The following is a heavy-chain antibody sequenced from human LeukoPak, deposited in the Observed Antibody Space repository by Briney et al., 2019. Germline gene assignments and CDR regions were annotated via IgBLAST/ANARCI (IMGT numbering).Heavy chain of an antibody. CDR2: MNPNSGNT. Sequence: GASVKVSCTASGYTFTSYDINWVRQATGQGLEWMGWMNPNSGNTGYAQKFQGRVTMTRNTSISTAYMELSSLRSEDTAVYYCARGRIAVAATAYWGQGTLVTVSS. D-gene: IGHD6-19*01. V-gene: IGHV1-8*01. CDR1: GYTFTSYD. J-gene: IGHJ4*02. CDR3: ARGRIAVAATAY.